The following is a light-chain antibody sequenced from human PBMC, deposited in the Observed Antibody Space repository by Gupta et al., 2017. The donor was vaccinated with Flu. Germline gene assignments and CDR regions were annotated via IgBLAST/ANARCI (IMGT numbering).Light chain of an antibody. CDR3: QQSNSTPGT. V-gene: IGKV1-39*01. CDR2: AAS. Sequence: PSSLSASVGDRVTITCRASQSISIYLNWYQQKPGKAPKVLIYAASSLQSGVPSRFSGSGSGTDFTLTISSLQPEDFATYYCQQSNSTPGTFGRGTKVEIK. CDR1: QSISIY. J-gene: IGKJ4*02.